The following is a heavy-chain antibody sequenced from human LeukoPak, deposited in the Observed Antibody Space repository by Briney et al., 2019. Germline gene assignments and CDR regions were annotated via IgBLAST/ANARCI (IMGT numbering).Heavy chain of an antibody. J-gene: IGHJ6*02. CDR2: ISSSSSYI. V-gene: IGHV3-21*01. CDR1: GFTFSSYS. Sequence: GGSLRLSCAASGFTFSSYSMNWVRQAPGKGLEWVSSISSSSSYIYYADSVKGRFTISRDNAKNSLYLQMNSLRAEDTAVYYCANTYYYGSGSYDYYGMDVWGQGTTVTASS. D-gene: IGHD3-10*01. CDR3: ANTYYYGSGSYDYYGMDV.